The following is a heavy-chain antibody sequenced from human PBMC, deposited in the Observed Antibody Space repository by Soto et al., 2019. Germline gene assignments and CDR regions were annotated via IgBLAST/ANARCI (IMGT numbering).Heavy chain of an antibody. Sequence: GGSLRLSCAASGFTFSSYSMNWVRQAPGKGLEWVSYISSSSSTIYYADSVKGRFTISRDNAKNSLYLQMNSLRDEDTAVYYCARDWGDYVWGSYPQKNYYYYGMDVWGQGTTVTVSS. CDR2: ISSSSSTI. V-gene: IGHV3-48*02. CDR1: GFTFSSYS. CDR3: ARDWGDYVWGSYPQKNYYYYGMDV. D-gene: IGHD3-16*02. J-gene: IGHJ6*02.